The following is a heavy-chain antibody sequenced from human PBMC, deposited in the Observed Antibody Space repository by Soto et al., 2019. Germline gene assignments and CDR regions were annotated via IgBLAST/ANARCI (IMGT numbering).Heavy chain of an antibody. V-gene: IGHV1-58*01. CDR2: IVVGSGNT. CDR1: GFTFTSSA. Sequence: ASVKVSCKASGFTFTSSAVQWVRQARGQRLEWIGWIVVGSGNTNYAQKFQERVTITRDMSTSTAYMELSSLRSEDTAVYYCAADRVTIFGVVIQLDAFDIWGQGTMVTVSS. CDR3: AADRVTIFGVVIQLDAFDI. D-gene: IGHD3-3*01. J-gene: IGHJ3*02.